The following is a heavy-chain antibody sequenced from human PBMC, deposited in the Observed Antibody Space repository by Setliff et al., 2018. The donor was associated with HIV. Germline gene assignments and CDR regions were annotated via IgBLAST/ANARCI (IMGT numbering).Heavy chain of an antibody. D-gene: IGHD3-3*01. CDR1: GYPFISYG. CDR2: ISPYNGDA. Sequence: ASVKVSCKASGYPFISYGICWVRQAPGHGLEWMGCISPYNGDAYYAEKFQGRVTMTTDTSTTAVSMELTNLRSDDTAVYFCARMQAYYNFWRSTYYFDYWGQGTPVTVSS. J-gene: IGHJ4*02. CDR3: ARMQAYYNFWRSTYYFDY. V-gene: IGHV1-18*01.